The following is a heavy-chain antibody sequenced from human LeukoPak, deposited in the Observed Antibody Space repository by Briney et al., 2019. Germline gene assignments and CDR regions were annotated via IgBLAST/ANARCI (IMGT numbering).Heavy chain of an antibody. D-gene: IGHD2/OR15-2a*01. CDR3: VSFYETY. Sequence: PGGSLRLSCAASGNYWMHWVRQAPGKELVWVSHINSDGSWTSYADSVKGRFTISKDSAKNTVYLQMNSLRAEDTAVYYCVSFYETYWGRGTLVTVSS. J-gene: IGHJ4*02. CDR2: INSDGSWT. CDR1: GNYW. V-gene: IGHV3-74*01.